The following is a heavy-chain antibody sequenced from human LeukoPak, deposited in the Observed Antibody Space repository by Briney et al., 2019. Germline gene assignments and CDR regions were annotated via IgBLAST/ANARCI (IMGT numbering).Heavy chain of an antibody. J-gene: IGHJ4*02. CDR2: ISSSGTTI. D-gene: IGHD3-10*01. CDR1: GFSVSTYE. CDR3: TRVRPEFFGSGTYLND. V-gene: IGHV3-48*03. Sequence: PGGSLRLSCAASGFSVSTYEMNWVRQAPGKGLECVSYISSSGTTISYADSVEGRFTISRDNAKNSLYLEMNSLRVEDTAVYYCTRVRPEFFGSGTYLNDWGQGTLVTVSS.